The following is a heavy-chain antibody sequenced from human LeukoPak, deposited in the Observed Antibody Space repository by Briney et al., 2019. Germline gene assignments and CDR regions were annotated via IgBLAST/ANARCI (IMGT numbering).Heavy chain of an antibody. J-gene: IGHJ5*02. CDR2: INPNSGGT. V-gene: IGHV1-2*02. CDR3: ARAGVVLMVYAILDWFDP. CDR1: GYTLTELS. Sequence: ASVKVSCKVSGYTLTELSMHWVRQAPGQGLEWMGWINPNSGGTNYAQKFQGRVTMTRDTSISTAYMELSRLRSDDTAVYYCARAGVVLMVYAILDWFDPWGRGTLVTVSS. D-gene: IGHD2-8*01.